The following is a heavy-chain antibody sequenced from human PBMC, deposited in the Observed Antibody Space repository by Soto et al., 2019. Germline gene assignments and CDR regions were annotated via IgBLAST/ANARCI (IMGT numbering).Heavy chain of an antibody. J-gene: IGHJ4*02. CDR2: THHSGTT. CDR3: AREGSGSSFFDY. CDR1: GGSISSSNW. V-gene: IGHV4-4*02. Sequence: QVQLQESCPVLVKPSGTLSLTCAVSGGSISSSNWWSWVRQPPGMRLAWIGETHHSGTTNYNPSLKSLVTISVDKSKNPFSLKLSSVTAADTALYYCAREGSGSSFFDYSGQGTLVTVSS. D-gene: IGHD3-10*01.